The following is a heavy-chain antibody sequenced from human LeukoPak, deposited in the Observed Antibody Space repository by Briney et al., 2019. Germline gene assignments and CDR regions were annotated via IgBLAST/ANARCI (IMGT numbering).Heavy chain of an antibody. J-gene: IGHJ4*02. D-gene: IGHD2-2*01. CDR3: ARGSSNFYFDY. CDR2: ISSDSSSI. CDR1: GFTFSSYS. V-gene: IGHV3-48*01. Sequence: PGGSLRLSCAASGFTFSSYSMNWVRQAPGKGLEWVSYISSDSSSIHYADSVKGRFTISRDSAKNSLYLQVNSLRVEDTAVYYCARGSSNFYFDYWGQGTLVTVSS.